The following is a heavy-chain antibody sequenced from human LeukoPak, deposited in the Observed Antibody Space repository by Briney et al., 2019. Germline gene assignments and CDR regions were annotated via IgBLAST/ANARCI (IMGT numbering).Heavy chain of an antibody. CDR2: INPSGGST. Sequence: ASVKVSCKASGYTFTSYHMHWVRQAPGQGLEWMGIINPSGGSTSYAQKFQGRVTMTRDTSTSTVYMELSSLRSEDTAVYYCARDNRNYDILTGYYPYNWFDPWGQGTLVTVSS. J-gene: IGHJ5*02. D-gene: IGHD3-9*01. V-gene: IGHV1-46*01. CDR1: GYTFTSYH. CDR3: ARDNRNYDILTGYYPYNWFDP.